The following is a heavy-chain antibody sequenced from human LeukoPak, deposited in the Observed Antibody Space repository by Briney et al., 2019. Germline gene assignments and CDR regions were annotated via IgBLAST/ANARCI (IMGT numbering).Heavy chain of an antibody. D-gene: IGHD3-22*01. Sequence: GGALRLSRAASGFSFSDEYMSWIRQAPGKGLEWVSYITISSSTIYYADSVKGRFTISRDNAKNSLFLQMNSLRDEDTAVYYCARGGDSSPYYPDYWGQGTLVTVSS. CDR3: ARGGDSSPYYPDY. J-gene: IGHJ4*02. CDR2: ITISSSTI. V-gene: IGHV3-11*04. CDR1: GFSFSDEY.